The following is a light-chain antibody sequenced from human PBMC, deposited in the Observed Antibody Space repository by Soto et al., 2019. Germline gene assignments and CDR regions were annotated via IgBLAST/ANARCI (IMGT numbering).Light chain of an antibody. CDR1: SSDVGGYNF. CDR3: SSYTSRDTRV. J-gene: IGLJ1*01. V-gene: IGLV2-14*01. Sequence: QSALTQPASMSGSPGQSITISCTGTSSDVGGYNFVSWYQQHPDKAPKLMLYEVTKRPSGVSDRFSGSKSGNTASLTISGLLSEDEADYYCSSYTSRDTRVFGTGTKLTVL. CDR2: EVT.